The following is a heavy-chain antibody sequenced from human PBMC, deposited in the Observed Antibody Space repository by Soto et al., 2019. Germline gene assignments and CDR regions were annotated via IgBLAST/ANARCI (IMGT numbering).Heavy chain of an antibody. CDR3: ARGGGYNFGIDY. J-gene: IGHJ4*02. V-gene: IGHV4-59*01. D-gene: IGHD5-12*01. CDR2: IYYSGFT. Sequence: SETLSLTCTVSGDSIRGYYWSWIRQSPGKGLEWIGYIYYSGFTNYNPSLKSRGTISVDTPKNQFSLELRSVTAADTAVYHCARGGGYNFGIDYWGQGTLVTVSS. CDR1: GDSIRGYY.